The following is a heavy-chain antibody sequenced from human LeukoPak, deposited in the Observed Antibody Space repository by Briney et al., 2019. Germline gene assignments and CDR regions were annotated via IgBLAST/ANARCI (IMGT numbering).Heavy chain of an antibody. CDR3: TIDSGRYYDFWSGDYYYFDK. Sequence: GGSLRLSCADSGFAFSSYAMSWVRQAPGKGLEWVGRIKSKADGGTVDYAAPVKGRFTISRDDSKNTVSLQMNNLKTEDTAVYYCTIDSGRYYDFWSGDYYYFDKWGQGTLVTVSS. J-gene: IGHJ4*02. CDR2: IKSKADGGTV. V-gene: IGHV3-15*05. CDR1: GFAFSSYA. D-gene: IGHD3-3*01.